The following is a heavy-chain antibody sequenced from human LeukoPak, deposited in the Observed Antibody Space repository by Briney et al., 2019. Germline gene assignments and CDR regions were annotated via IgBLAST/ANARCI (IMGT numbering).Heavy chain of an antibody. J-gene: IGHJ6*02. V-gene: IGHV4-59*08. CDR1: GGSLSSYY. D-gene: IGHD3-10*01. Sequence: SETLSLTCTVSGGSLSSYYWSWIRQPPGKGLEWIGYIYCSGSNNYNPSLKSRVTISVDTSKNQFSVKLSSVAAEDTAVYYCARLGRGGYGMDVWAKGPRSPSP. CDR3: ARLGRGGYGMDV. CDR2: IYCSGSN.